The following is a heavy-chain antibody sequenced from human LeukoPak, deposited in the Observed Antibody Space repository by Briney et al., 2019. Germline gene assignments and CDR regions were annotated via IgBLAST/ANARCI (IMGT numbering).Heavy chain of an antibody. Sequence: GGSLRLSCAASGFTFSSYGMHWVRQAPGKGLEWVAFIRYDGSNKYYAESVKGRFTISRDNSKNTLYVQMNSLRAEDTAVYYCAKGNYYDSSAYNWFDPWGQGTLVTVSS. D-gene: IGHD3-22*01. J-gene: IGHJ5*02. CDR2: IRYDGSNK. CDR3: AKGNYYDSSAYNWFDP. CDR1: GFTFSSYG. V-gene: IGHV3-30*02.